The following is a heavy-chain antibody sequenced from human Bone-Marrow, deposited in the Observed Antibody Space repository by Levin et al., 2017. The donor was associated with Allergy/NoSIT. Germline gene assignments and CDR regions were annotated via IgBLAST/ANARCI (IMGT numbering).Heavy chain of an antibody. CDR1: GGSMRSGNHY. J-gene: IGHJ4*02. Sequence: SQTLSLTCTVSGGSMRSGNHYWSWIRQPAGKGLEWIGRIFASGGTNSNPSLKSRLTMSVDTSKNQFSLKLSSLTAADTAVYFCARDRLSYGYDYWGQGTLVTVSS. CDR3: ARDRLSYGYDY. V-gene: IGHV4-61*02. CDR2: IFASGGT. D-gene: IGHD5-18*01.